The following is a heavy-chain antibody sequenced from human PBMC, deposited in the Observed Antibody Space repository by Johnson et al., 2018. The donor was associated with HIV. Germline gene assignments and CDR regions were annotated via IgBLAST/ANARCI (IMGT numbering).Heavy chain of an antibody. V-gene: IGHV3-64*01. D-gene: IGHD1-20*01. CDR2: ISSNGGRT. Sequence: EVQLVESGGGLVQPGGSLRLSCAASGFTFRSYAMHWVRQAPGKGLEYVSAISSNGGRTYYANSVKGRFTISRDNSKNTLSLQMGSLRAEDMAVYYCVRDQIESITGKEAGAFDIWCLGTMVTVSS. CDR3: VRDQIESITGKEAGAFDI. J-gene: IGHJ3*02. CDR1: GFTFRSYA.